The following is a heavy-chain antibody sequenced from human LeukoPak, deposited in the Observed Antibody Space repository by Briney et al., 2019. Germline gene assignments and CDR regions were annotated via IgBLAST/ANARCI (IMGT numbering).Heavy chain of an antibody. J-gene: IGHJ3*02. CDR2: ISSSSSYI. CDR1: GFTFDDYG. D-gene: IGHD4-17*01. V-gene: IGHV3-21*01. Sequence: GGSLRLSCAASGFTFDDYGMSWVRQAPGKGLEWVSSISSSSSYIYYADSVKGRFTISRDNAKNSLYLQMNSLRAEDTAVYYCAKVRSVTTRYDAFDIWGQGTMVTVSS. CDR3: AKVRSVTTRYDAFDI.